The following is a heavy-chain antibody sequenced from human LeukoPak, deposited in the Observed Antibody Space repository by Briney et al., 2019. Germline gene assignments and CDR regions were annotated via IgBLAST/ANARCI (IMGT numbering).Heavy chain of an antibody. Sequence: GGSLRLSCAASGFTFSSYAMHWVRQAPGKGLKWVAVISYDGSNKYYADSVKGRFTISRDNSKNTLYLQMNSLRAEDTAVYYCARGGSGSFLFDYWGQGTLVTVSS. D-gene: IGHD1-26*01. CDR2: ISYDGSNK. CDR3: ARGGSGSFLFDY. CDR1: GFTFSSYA. J-gene: IGHJ4*02. V-gene: IGHV3-30-3*01.